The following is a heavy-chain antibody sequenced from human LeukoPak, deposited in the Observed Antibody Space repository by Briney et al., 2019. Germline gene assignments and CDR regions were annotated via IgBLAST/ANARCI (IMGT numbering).Heavy chain of an antibody. V-gene: IGHV3-23*01. J-gene: IGHJ4*02. CDR3: AKRGLRVPAAILPFDY. CDR1: GFTFSSYA. Sequence: GGSLRLSCAASGFTFSSYALSWVHQAPGKGLEWVSAISGSGGSTYYEDSVKGRFTISRDNSKNTLYLQMNSLRAEDTAVYYCAKRGLRVPAAILPFDYWGQGTLVTASS. D-gene: IGHD2-2*01. CDR2: ISGSGGST.